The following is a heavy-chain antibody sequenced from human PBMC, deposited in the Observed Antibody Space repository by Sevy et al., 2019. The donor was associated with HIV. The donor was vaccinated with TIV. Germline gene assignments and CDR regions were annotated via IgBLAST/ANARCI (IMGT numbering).Heavy chain of an antibody. V-gene: IGHV1-24*01. CDR2: FDPGDGDPEDGKT. Sequence: GASVKVSCKVSGYTLAKFSMHWVRQAPGKGLEWMTSFDPGDGDPEDGKTIYAQKFLGRVTMTEDTSTDTAYMELSSLRSDDTAVYYCATTKDYYDSSGYPFDYWGQGTLVTVSS. CDR1: GYTLAKFS. CDR3: ATTKDYYDSSGYPFDY. J-gene: IGHJ4*02. D-gene: IGHD3-22*01.